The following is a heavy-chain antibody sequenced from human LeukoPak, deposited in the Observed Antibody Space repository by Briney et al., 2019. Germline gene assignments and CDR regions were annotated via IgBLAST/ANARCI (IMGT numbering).Heavy chain of an antibody. D-gene: IGHD2-15*01. CDR2: IYYSGST. CDR1: GGSISSGGYY. J-gene: IGHJ6*02. Sequence: SETLSLTCTVSGGSISSGGYYWSWIRQRPGKGLEWIGYIYYSGSTYYNPSLKSRVTISVDTSKNQFSLKLSSVTAADTAVYYCARDLRVCSGGSCYYYYGMDVWGQGTTVTVSS. V-gene: IGHV4-31*03. CDR3: ARDLRVCSGGSCYYYYGMDV.